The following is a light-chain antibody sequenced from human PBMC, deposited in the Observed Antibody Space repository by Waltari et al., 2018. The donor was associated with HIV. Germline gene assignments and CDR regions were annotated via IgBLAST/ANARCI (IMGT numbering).Light chain of an antibody. V-gene: IGLV1-40*01. CDR1: SSHIGAGYD. CDR3: QSHDTSLAGPCV. CDR2: GNS. J-gene: IGLJ1*01. Sequence: QSVLTQPPSVSGAPGQRVTISCTGSSSHIGAGYDVHWYQQLPGTAPKLLIWGNSNRPSGVRCRFSGSKSGTSASLAMTGLQAEDEADYYCQSHDTSLAGPCVFGTGTKVTVL.